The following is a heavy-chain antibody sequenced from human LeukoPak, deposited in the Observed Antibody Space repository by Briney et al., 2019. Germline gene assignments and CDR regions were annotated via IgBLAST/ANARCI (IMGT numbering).Heavy chain of an antibody. D-gene: IGHD4-23*01. Sequence: ASVKVSCKTSGYTFTSYDISWVRKAPGQGPEWLGWINTNNGKPHYAQSLQDRVTLTTDTSTSKAYMELRSLKSDGTAVYYCARGVSGVTPPWGQGTLVIVSS. J-gene: IGHJ5*02. CDR3: ARGVSGVTPP. CDR2: INTNNGKP. V-gene: IGHV1-18*01. CDR1: GYTFTSYD.